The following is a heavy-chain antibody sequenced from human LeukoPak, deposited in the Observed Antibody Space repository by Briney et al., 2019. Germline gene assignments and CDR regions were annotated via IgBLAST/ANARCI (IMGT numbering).Heavy chain of an antibody. CDR3: ARVYDFWSGYCTFDY. Sequence: PSETLSLTCTVSGGSISSYYWSWIRQPPGKGLEWIGYIYYSGSTNHNPSLKSRVTISVDTSKNQFSLKLSSVTAADTAVYYCARVYDFWSGYCTFDYCGQGTLVTVSS. CDR1: GGSISSYY. D-gene: IGHD3-3*01. J-gene: IGHJ4*02. V-gene: IGHV4-59*01. CDR2: IYYSGST.